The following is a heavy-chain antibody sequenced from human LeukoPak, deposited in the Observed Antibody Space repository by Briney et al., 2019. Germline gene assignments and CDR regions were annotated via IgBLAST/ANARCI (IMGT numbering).Heavy chain of an antibody. CDR1: GGSFSGYY. J-gene: IGHJ6*04. CDR2: INHSGST. Sequence: SETLSLTCAVYGGSFSGYYWSWIRQPPGKGLEWIGEINHSGSTNYNPSLKSRVTISVDTSKNQFSLKLSSVTAADTAVYYCARTIFGVVIPVWGKGTTVTVSS. CDR3: ARTIFGVVIPV. D-gene: IGHD3-3*01. V-gene: IGHV4-34*01.